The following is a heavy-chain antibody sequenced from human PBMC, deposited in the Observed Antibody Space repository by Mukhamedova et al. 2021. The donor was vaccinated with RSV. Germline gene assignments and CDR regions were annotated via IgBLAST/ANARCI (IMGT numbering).Heavy chain of an antibody. CDR1: GYS. CDR3: ARLFDYNGMKFDF. V-gene: IGHV4-38-2*01. D-gene: IGHD3-9*01. J-gene: IGHJ4*02. CDR2: IDYSGTA. Sequence: GYSWGWVRQPPGKGLEWIGTIDYSGTADYSSSLKSRVAMSVDILKNQFSLTLTSVTAADTATYHCARLFDYNGMKFDFWGQG.